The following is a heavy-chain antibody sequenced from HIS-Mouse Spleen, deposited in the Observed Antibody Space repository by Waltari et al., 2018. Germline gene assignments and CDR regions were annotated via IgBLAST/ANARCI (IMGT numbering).Heavy chain of an antibody. Sequence: EVQLLESGGGLVQPGGSLRLSCAASGFTFSSYAMSWVRQAPGKGLEWVSAISGSGGRTYYAESVKGRFTISRENSKNTLYLQMNSLRAEDTAVYYCAKVFEGFGELLFDYWGQGTLVTVSS. CDR3: AKVFEGFGELLFDY. D-gene: IGHD3-10*01. CDR2: ISGSGGRT. CDR1: GFTFSSYA. V-gene: IGHV3-23*01. J-gene: IGHJ4*02.